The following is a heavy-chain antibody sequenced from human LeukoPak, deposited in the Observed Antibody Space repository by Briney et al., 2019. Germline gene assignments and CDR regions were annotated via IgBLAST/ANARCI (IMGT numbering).Heavy chain of an antibody. D-gene: IGHD2-2*01. CDR1: GYTFTNYG. Sequence: ASVKVSCKASGYTFTNYGISWVRQAPGRGLEWMGWISAYNGNTNYAQKLQGRVTMTTDTSTSTAYMELRSLRSDDTAVYYCARDNGVPAAMASYYYYYGMDVWGQGTTVTVSS. CDR3: ARDNGVPAAMASYYYYYGMDV. CDR2: ISAYNGNT. V-gene: IGHV1-18*01. J-gene: IGHJ6*02.